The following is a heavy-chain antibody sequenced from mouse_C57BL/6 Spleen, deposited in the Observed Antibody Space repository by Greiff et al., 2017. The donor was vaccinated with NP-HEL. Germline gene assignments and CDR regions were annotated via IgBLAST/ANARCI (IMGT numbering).Heavy chain of an antibody. CDR1: GYTFTSYG. CDR3: ARGYYGSSLLWYFDV. Sequence: VQLVESGAELARPGASVKLSCKASGYTFTSYGISWVKQRTGQGLEWIGEIYPRSGNTYYNEKFKGKATLTADKSSSTAYMELRSLTSEDSAVYFCARGYYGSSLLWYFDVWGTGTTVTVSS. V-gene: IGHV1-81*01. CDR2: IYPRSGNT. D-gene: IGHD1-1*01. J-gene: IGHJ1*03.